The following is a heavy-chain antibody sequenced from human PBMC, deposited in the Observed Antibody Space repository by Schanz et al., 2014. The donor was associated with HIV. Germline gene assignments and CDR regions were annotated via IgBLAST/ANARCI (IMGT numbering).Heavy chain of an antibody. D-gene: IGHD2-8*01. J-gene: IGHJ6*02. V-gene: IGHV3-33*06. CDR1: GFTFSSYG. CDR3: ANSGYCISGICYTRGDGMDV. Sequence: QVQLVESGGGVVQPGRSLRLSCAASGFTFSSYGMHWVRQAPGKGLEWVAVIWYDGSNKYYADSVKGRFTISRDNSKNTLFLQMNSLRAEDTAVYYCANSGYCISGICYTRGDGMDVWGQGTTVTVSS. CDR2: IWYDGSNK.